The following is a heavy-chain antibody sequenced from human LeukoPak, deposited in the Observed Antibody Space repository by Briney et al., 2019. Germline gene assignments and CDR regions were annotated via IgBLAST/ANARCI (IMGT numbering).Heavy chain of an antibody. CDR2: MSGSGNSA. Sequence: GGSLRLSCAASGFTFSSYSMNWVRQAPGKGLEWVSSMSGSGNSAYYADSVKGRFTISRDNSKRTLYLQMNSLRVEDTAVYYCAKERYSSAWHFDYWGQGTLVTVSS. D-gene: IGHD6-19*01. CDR1: GFTFSSYS. J-gene: IGHJ4*02. V-gene: IGHV3-23*01. CDR3: AKERYSSAWHFDY.